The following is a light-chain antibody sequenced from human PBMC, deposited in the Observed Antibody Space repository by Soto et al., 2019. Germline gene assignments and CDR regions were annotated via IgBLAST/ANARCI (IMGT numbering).Light chain of an antibody. V-gene: IGKV1-6*01. CDR3: LQDYSYPWT. J-gene: IGKJ1*01. Sequence: AIQMTQSPSSLSASVGDRVTITCRASQGIRNDLGWYQQKPGRAPKLLIYAASSLQSGVPSRFSGSGSGTDFTLTINSLQSEDFATYYCLQDYSYPWTFGQGTKVEV. CDR1: QGIRND. CDR2: AAS.